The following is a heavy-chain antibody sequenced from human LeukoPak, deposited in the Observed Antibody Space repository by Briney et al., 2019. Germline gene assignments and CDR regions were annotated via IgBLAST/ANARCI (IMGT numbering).Heavy chain of an antibody. D-gene: IGHD5-18*01. V-gene: IGHV3-48*01. Sequence: GGSLRLSCAASGFTFSSYSMNWVRQAPGKGLEWVSYISSSSSTIYYADSVKGRFTISRDNAKNSLYLQMNSLRAEDTAVYYCARTGYSYGYPYWGQGTLVTVSS. CDR2: ISSSSSTI. CDR1: GFTFSSYS. CDR3: ARTGYSYGYPY. J-gene: IGHJ4*02.